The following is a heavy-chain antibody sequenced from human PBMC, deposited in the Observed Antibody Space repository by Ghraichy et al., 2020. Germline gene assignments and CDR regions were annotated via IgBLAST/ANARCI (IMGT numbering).Heavy chain of an antibody. J-gene: IGHJ6*02. D-gene: IGHD2-2*01. V-gene: IGHV4-59*01. CDR1: GGSISSYY. CDR2: IYYSGST. CDR3: ARAGGQLEYYYYYGMDV. Sequence: SETLSLTCTVSGGSISSYYWSWIRQPPGKGLEWIGYIYYSGSTNYNPFLKSRVTISVDTSKNQFSLKLSSVTAADTAVYYCARAGGQLEYYYYYGMDVWGQGTTVTVSS.